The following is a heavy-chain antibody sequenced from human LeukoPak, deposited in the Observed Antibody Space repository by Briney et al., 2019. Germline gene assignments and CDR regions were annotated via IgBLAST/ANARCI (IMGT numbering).Heavy chain of an antibody. V-gene: IGHV4-59*01. CDR2: IYYSGST. D-gene: IGHD3-22*01. CDR3: ARDKSSGYYYYYGMDV. J-gene: IGHJ6*02. CDR1: GGSISSYY. Sequence: PSETLSLTCTVSGGSISSYYWSWIRQPPGKGLEWIGYIYYSGSTNYNPSLKSRVTISVDTSKNQFSLKLSSVTAADTAVYYCARDKSSGYYYYYGMDVWSQGTTVTVSS.